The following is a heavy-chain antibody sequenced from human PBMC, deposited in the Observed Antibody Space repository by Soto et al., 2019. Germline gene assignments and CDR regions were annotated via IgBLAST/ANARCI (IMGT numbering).Heavy chain of an antibody. V-gene: IGHV3-23*01. CDR2: ISGSGVST. CDR3: AKGTDIWPPDWFDS. CDR1: GFTFSSYV. Sequence: GGSLRLSCVASGFTFSSYVMSWVRQAPGREPEWVSGISGSGVSTFQIGSVRGRFIVSRDNSKNTLYLQMNSLSAEDTAVYYCAKGTDIWPPDWFDSWGQGTLVTVSS. J-gene: IGHJ5*01. D-gene: IGHD3-9*01.